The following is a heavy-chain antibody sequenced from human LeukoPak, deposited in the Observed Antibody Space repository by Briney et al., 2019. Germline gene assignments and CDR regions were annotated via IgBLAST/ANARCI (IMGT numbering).Heavy chain of an antibody. CDR3: ARETGTTAASRFDP. CDR1: GFTFDDYG. V-gene: IGHV3-20*01. D-gene: IGHD1-1*01. J-gene: IGHJ5*02. Sequence: GGSLRLSCAASGFTFDDYGMSWVRQVPGKGLEWVSGINWNGGSTGYADSVKGRFTISRDNVKNSLYLQMNSLRAEDTALYHCARETGTTAASRFDPWGQGTLVTVSS. CDR2: INWNGGST.